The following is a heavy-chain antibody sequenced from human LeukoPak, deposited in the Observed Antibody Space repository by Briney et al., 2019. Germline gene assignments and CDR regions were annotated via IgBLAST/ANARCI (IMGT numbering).Heavy chain of an antibody. CDR3: ARLRAAAGYFDY. Sequence: GGSLRLSCAASGFTFSGYAMHWVRQAPGKGLEWVAVISYDGSNKYYADSVKGRFTISRDNSKNTLYLQMNSLRAEDTAVYYCARLRAAAGYFDYWGQGTLVTVSS. D-gene: IGHD6-13*01. J-gene: IGHJ4*02. CDR2: ISYDGSNK. CDR1: GFTFSGYA. V-gene: IGHV3-30*04.